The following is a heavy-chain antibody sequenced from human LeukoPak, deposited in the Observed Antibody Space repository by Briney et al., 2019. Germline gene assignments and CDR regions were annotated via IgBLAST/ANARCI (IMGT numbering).Heavy chain of an antibody. Sequence: SQTLSLTCTVSGGSISSGDYYWRWIRQPQGKGREWIGYSYYSGCTYYNPALKSRITKSVDTSKNQFSLKLTSVTAADTAVYYCAREVYYYDSSGYYDDYWGQGTLVTVSS. CDR1: GGSISSGDYY. D-gene: IGHD3-22*01. J-gene: IGHJ4*02. CDR3: AREVYYYDSSGYYDDY. V-gene: IGHV4-30-4*08. CDR2: SYYSGCT.